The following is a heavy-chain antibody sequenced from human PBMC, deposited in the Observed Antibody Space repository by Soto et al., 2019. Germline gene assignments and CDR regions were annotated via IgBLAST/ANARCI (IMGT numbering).Heavy chain of an antibody. J-gene: IGHJ5*02. CDR1: GYTFTSYG. CDR2: ISVYNGNT. D-gene: IGHD3-10*01. CDR3: ARGVGSGIYYNQYNWFDP. Sequence: ASVKVSCKASGYTFTSYGISWVRQAPGQGLEWMGWISVYNGNTKYAQKLQGRVTMTTDTSTSTAYMELRSLISDDTAVYYCARGVGSGIYYNQYNWFDPWGQGTLVTVSS. V-gene: IGHV1-18*01.